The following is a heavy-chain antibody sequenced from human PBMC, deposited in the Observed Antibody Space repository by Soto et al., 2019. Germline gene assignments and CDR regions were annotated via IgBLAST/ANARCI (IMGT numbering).Heavy chain of an antibody. Sequence: QIRLVQSGVAVKNPGASVKVPCQGSGYSFTSHGVSWVRQALGQGLEWMGWINGVTGRTTYARRFQGRVALTTDKSTNTAYMELTRLRSDDAAVYYCATWAGQARDFGGPFDYWGQGTLVTVSS. CDR1: GYSFTSHG. D-gene: IGHD4-17*01. CDR3: ATWAGQARDFGGPFDY. CDR2: INGVTGRT. J-gene: IGHJ4*02. V-gene: IGHV1-18*01.